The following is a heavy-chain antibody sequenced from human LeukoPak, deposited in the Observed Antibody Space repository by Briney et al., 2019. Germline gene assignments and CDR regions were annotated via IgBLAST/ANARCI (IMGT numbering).Heavy chain of an antibody. CDR2: MYTTGST. Sequence: KTSETLSLTCTVSGDSITNYYWAWIRQSAGKGLEWIGRMYTTGSTKYSPSFESRVTMPRDASKNQFSLRLNSVTAADTAIYYCARIYSRGWSLDSWGPGTLVTVSS. J-gene: IGHJ4*02. CDR1: GDSITNYY. CDR3: ARIYSRGWSLDS. V-gene: IGHV4-4*07. D-gene: IGHD6-19*01.